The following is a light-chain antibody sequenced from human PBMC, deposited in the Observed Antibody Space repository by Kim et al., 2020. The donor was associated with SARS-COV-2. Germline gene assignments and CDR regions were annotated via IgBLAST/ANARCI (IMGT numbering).Light chain of an antibody. V-gene: IGKV1-5*03. J-gene: IGKJ2*01. CDR1: QSNSMS. Sequence: STRSASVGDRVIITCRASQSNSMSLDWYQQKQGKAPKLLISKASSLQSGDPSRFSGSGSGTEFTLTISSLQPDDFGTYYCQQYDNYFGQGTKLEI. CDR2: KAS. CDR3: QQYDNY.